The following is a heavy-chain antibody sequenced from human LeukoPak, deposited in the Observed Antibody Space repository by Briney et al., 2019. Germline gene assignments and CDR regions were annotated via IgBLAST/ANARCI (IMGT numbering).Heavy chain of an antibody. D-gene: IGHD3-10*01. CDR1: GGSISSGDYY. J-gene: IGHJ4*02. CDR3: ASLYGSGSYDDY. V-gene: IGHV4-30-4*01. CDR2: IYYSGST. Sequence: SETLSLTCTVSGGSISSGDYYWSWIRQPPGKGLEWIGYIYYSGSTYYNPSLKSRVTISVDASKNQFSLKLSSVTAADTAVYYCASLYGSGSYDDYWGQGTLVTVSS.